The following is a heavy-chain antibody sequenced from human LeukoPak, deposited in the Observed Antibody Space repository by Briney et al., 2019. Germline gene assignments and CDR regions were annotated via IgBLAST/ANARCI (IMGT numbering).Heavy chain of an antibody. CDR3: AKVIREVDMSHDY. CDR2: ISYDGSYK. D-gene: IGHD5-24*01. V-gene: IGHV3-30*18. Sequence: GGSLRLSCAASEFTFSTYGMHWVRQAPGKGLEWVAVISYDGSYKFYADSVKGRFTISRDNSKSTLYLQMNSLRVEDTAVYYCAKVIREVDMSHDYWGQGALVTVSS. J-gene: IGHJ4*02. CDR1: EFTFSTYG.